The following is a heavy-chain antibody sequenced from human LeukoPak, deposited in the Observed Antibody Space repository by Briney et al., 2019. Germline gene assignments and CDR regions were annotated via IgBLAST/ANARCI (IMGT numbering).Heavy chain of an antibody. CDR1: GGSFSGYY. V-gene: IGHV4-34*01. Sequence: SETLSLTCAVYGGSFSGYYWSWIRQPPGKGLEWIGEINHSGSTNYNPSFKSRVTISVDTSKNQFSLKLSSVTAADTAVYYCARSHPGNCSGGNCYPRGFDPWGQGTLVTVSS. CDR2: INHSGST. CDR3: ARSHPGNCSGGNCYPRGFDP. J-gene: IGHJ5*02. D-gene: IGHD2-15*01.